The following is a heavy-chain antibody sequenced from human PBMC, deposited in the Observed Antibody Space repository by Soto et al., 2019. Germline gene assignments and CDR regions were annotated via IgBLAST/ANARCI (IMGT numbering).Heavy chain of an antibody. CDR3: ARAPLWAVAYYFDY. J-gene: IGHJ4*02. CDR2: INPNSGDT. Sequence: ASVKVSCKASGYTFTGYYMHWVRQAPGQGLEWMGWINPNSGDTNYAQKFQGWVTMTRDTSINTAYMELSRLRSDDTAVYYCARAPLWAVAYYFDYWGQGTLVTVSS. D-gene: IGHD1-26*01. V-gene: IGHV1-2*04. CDR1: GYTFTGYY.